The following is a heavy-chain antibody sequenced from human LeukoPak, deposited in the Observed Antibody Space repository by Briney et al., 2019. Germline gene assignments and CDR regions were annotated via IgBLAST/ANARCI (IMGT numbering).Heavy chain of an antibody. Sequence: ASVKVSCKASGYTFTSYAMNWVRQAPGQGLEWMGWINTNTGNPTYAQGFTGRFVFSLDTSVSTTCLQISSLKAEDTAVYFCARAFQSLGGLSLPDYWGQGTLVTVSS. CDR3: ARAFQSLGGLSLPDY. CDR1: GYTFTSYA. CDR2: INTNTGNP. V-gene: IGHV7-4-1*02. J-gene: IGHJ4*02. D-gene: IGHD3-16*02.